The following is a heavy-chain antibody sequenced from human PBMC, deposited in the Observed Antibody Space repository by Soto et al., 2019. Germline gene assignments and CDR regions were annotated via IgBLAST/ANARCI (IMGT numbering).Heavy chain of an antibody. V-gene: IGHV4-61*08. CDR1: GGSISSGGYS. D-gene: IGHD3-10*01. J-gene: IGHJ6*02. CDR3: ARFISYYYYGMDA. CDR2: IYYSGST. Sequence: SETLSLTCAVSGGSISSGGYSWSWIRQPPGKGLEWIGYIYYSGSTNYNPSLKSRVTISVDTSKNQFSLKLSSGTAADTAVYYCARFISYYYYGMDAWGQGTTVT.